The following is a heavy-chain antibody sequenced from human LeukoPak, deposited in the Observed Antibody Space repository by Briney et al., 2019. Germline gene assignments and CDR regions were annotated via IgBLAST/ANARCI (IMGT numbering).Heavy chain of an antibody. CDR2: IYYSGST. CDR1: GGSISSSSYY. Sequence: SETLSLTCTVSGGSISSSSYYWGWIRQPPGKGLEWIGSIYYSGSTNYNPSLKSRVTISVDKSKNQFSLKLSSVTAADTAVYYCARVLLWFGEFYMDVWGKGTTVTVSS. J-gene: IGHJ6*03. D-gene: IGHD3-10*01. V-gene: IGHV4-39*07. CDR3: ARVLLWFGEFYMDV.